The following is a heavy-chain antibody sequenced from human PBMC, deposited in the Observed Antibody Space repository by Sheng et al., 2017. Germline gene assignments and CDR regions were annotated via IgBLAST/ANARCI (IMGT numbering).Heavy chain of an antibody. CDR2: ISYDGSNK. V-gene: IGHV3-30*04. J-gene: IGHJ4*02. CDR1: GFTFSSYA. D-gene: IGHD3-22*01. CDR3: AREASPGMGYDSSGYQYYFDY. Sequence: QVQLVESGGGVVQPGRSLRLSCAASGFTFSSYAMHWVRQAPGKGLEWVAVISYDGSNKYYADSVKGRFTISRDNSKNTLYLQMNNLRAEDTAVYYCAREASPGMGYDSSGYQYYFDYWGQGTLVTVSS.